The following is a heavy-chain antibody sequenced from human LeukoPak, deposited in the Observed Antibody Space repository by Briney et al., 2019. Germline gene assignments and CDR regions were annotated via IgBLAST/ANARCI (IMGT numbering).Heavy chain of an antibody. J-gene: IGHJ4*02. V-gene: IGHV1-2*02. CDR1: GYTFTDYY. Sequence: ASVKVSCKTSGYTFTDYYIHWVRQASGQGLEWMGWIDPNSGGTNYAQKFQGRVTMTRDTSISTAYMEVRRMRSDDTALYYCARDGVVRGVIIYWGQGTPVTVSS. CDR2: IDPNSGGT. D-gene: IGHD3-10*01. CDR3: ARDGVVRGVIIY.